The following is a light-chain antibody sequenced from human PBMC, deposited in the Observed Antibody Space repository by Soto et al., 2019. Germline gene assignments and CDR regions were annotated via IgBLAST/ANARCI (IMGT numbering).Light chain of an antibody. V-gene: IGKV1-5*01. J-gene: IGKJ1*01. CDR1: QRISRW. CDR3: QQYDSYWT. CDR2: DAS. Sequence: DIQMTQSPSTLSASVGDRVTITCRASQRISRWLAWYQQKPGKAPKLLIYDASSLQSGVPSRFSGSGSGTECTLTICSLQPDDFATYHCQQYDSYWTFGQGTKVEIK.